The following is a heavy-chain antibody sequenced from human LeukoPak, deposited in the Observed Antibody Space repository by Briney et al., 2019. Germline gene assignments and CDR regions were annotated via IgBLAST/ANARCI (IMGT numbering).Heavy chain of an antibody. D-gene: IGHD5-12*01. CDR3: ARFYVAKIGDSFDM. Sequence: PGGSLRLSCAASGFSVSNNYMSWVRQAPGKGLEWVSIIYTGGSPYYADSVKGRFTISRDNSKNTLSLQMNSLRADDTAVYYCARFYVAKIGDSFDMWGQGTKVTVSS. J-gene: IGHJ3*02. CDR2: IYTGGSP. V-gene: IGHV3-53*01. CDR1: GFSVSNNY.